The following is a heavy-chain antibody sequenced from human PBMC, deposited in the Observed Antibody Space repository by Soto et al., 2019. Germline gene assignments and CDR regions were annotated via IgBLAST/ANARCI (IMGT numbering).Heavy chain of an antibody. D-gene: IGHD3-22*01. CDR3: ARGMSGYYFDSSGYPNPGPFDY. CDR2: FYYSGPT. V-gene: IGHV4-59*01. CDR1: GGSISSFY. Sequence: SETLSLTCTVSGGSISSFYWNWIRQPPGRGLEWIGSFYYSGPTNYNPSLSSRVTISVDTSKNQFSLQLTSATSADTAVYYCARGMSGYYFDSSGYPNPGPFDYWGQGTLVTVSS. J-gene: IGHJ4*02.